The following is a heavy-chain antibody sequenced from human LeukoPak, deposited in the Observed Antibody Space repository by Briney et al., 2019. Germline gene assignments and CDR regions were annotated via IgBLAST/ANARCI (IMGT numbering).Heavy chain of an antibody. V-gene: IGHV3-48*02. CDR2: ISSSSSTI. CDR1: GFTFSSYS. Sequence: GGSLRLSCAASGFTFSSYSMNWVRQAPGKGLEWVSYISSSSSTIYYADSVKGRFTISRDNAKNSLYLQMNSLRDEDTAVYYCAIRMMVPLYYYGMDVCGRGTTVTVSS. J-gene: IGHJ6*02. D-gene: IGHD2-8*01. CDR3: AIRMMVPLYYYGMDV.